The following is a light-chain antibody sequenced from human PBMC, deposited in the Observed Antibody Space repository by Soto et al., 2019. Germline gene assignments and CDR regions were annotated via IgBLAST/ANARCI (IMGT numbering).Light chain of an antibody. Sequence: DIQMTQSPSTLSASVGDRVIITCRASQSISTWLAWYQQKPGEGPKLLIYSASTLQSGVPSRFXGSGXGTXXXXXXSGLQPDXFATYYCQQYDGNFGGGTRVEIK. V-gene: IGKV1-5*01. CDR2: SAS. CDR1: QSISTW. J-gene: IGKJ4*01. CDR3: QQYDGN.